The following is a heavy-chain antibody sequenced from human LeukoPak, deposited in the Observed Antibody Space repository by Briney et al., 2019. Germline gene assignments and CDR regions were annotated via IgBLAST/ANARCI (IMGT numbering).Heavy chain of an antibody. CDR2: MRYDGSNE. J-gene: IGHJ4*02. CDR3: AKAIPVVVPAANDY. Sequence: GGSLRLSCEASGFAFNTYGMYWIRQAPGKGLEWVAYMRYDGSNEQYADSVKGRHTISRDNSKNILYLHMTSLRAEDTAVYYCAKAIPVVVPAANDYWGQGTLVTVSS. CDR1: GFAFNTYG. D-gene: IGHD2-2*01. V-gene: IGHV3-30*02.